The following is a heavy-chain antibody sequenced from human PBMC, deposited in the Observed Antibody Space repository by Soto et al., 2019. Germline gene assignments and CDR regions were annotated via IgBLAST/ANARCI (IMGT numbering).Heavy chain of an antibody. CDR1: GFTFSNAW. J-gene: IGHJ6*02. V-gene: IGHV3-15*01. CDR2: IKSKTDGGTT. D-gene: IGHD3-3*01. Sequence: EVQLVESGGGLVKPGGSLRLSCAASGFTFSNAWMSWVRQAPGKGLEWVGRIKSKTDGGTTDYAAPVKGRFTISRDDSKNTLYLQMNSLKTEDTAVYYCTTRDFWSGPYYYYGMDVWGQGTTVTVSS. CDR3: TTRDFWSGPYYYYGMDV.